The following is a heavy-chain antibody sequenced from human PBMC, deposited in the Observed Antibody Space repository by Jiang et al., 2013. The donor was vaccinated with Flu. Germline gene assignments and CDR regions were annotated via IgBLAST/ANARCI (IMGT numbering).Heavy chain of an antibody. CDR3: ARGGMTPFDD. CDR1: GFIFSDHY. J-gene: IGHJ4*02. D-gene: IGHD1-1*01. Sequence: EVQLLESGGGLVQPGGSLRLSCAASGFIFSDHYMDWVRQAPGKGLEWVGRTRNKANSYTTEYAASVKGRFTISRDDSKNSLFLQMNSLKTEDTAVYYCARGGMTPFDDWGQGTLVTVSS. CDR2: TRNKANSYTT. V-gene: IGHV3-72*01.